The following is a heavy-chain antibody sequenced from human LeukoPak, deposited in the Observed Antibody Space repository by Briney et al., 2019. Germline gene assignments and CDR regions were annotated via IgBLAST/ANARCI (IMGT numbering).Heavy chain of an antibody. CDR1: GFTFSSRDW. V-gene: IGHV3-7*03. CDR2: IKQDGSEK. Sequence: GGSLRLSCVASGFTFSSRDWMTWVRQAPGKGLEWVANIKQDGSEKNYVDSVKGRFTISRDNSKNTVYLQMNSLRVEDTAAYYCARDEGWIQLYFRGQGTLVTVSS. CDR3: ARDEGWIQLYF. J-gene: IGHJ4*02. D-gene: IGHD5-18*01.